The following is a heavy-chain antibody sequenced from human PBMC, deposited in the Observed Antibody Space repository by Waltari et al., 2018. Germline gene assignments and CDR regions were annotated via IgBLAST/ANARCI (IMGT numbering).Heavy chain of an antibody. J-gene: IGHJ6*02. D-gene: IGHD2-15*01. CDR3: ASDGRRGSKHDYYYGMDV. CDR1: GGSISSSSYY. V-gene: IGHV4-39*01. CDR2: IYYSGST. Sequence: QLQLQESGPGLVKPSETLSLTCTVSGGSISSSSYYWGWIRPPPGRGLEWIGSIYYSGSTYYNPSLKSRVTISVDTSKNQFSLKLSSVTAADTAVYYCASDGRRGSKHDYYYGMDVWGQGTTVTVSS.